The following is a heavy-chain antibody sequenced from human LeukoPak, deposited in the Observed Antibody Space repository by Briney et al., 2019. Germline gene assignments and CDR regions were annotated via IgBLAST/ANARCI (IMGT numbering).Heavy chain of an antibody. V-gene: IGHV4-34*09. J-gene: IGHJ4*02. CDR3: AREDYGDYSFDY. CDR2: INHSGST. D-gene: IGHD4-17*01. Sequence: TLSLTCAVYGGSFSGYYWSWIRQPPGKGLEWIGEINHSGSTNYNPSLKSRVTISVDTSKNQFSLKLSSVTAADTAVYYCAREDYGDYSFDYWGQGTLVTVSS. CDR1: GGSFSGYY.